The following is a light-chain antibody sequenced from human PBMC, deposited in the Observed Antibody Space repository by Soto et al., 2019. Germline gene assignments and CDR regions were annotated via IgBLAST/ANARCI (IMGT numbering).Light chain of an antibody. CDR3: QQYDNSVWT. Sequence: IVLTQAPGTLSSSPGERVTLSWRASQSVGTNNLAWYQQRTGEAPRLLIYGASRRDTGIPDRFSGMRSGTDCTLPVSRLETEDLAVYSCQQYDNSVWTFGQGTKVDIK. J-gene: IGKJ1*01. V-gene: IGKV3-20*01. CDR2: GAS. CDR1: QSVGTNN.